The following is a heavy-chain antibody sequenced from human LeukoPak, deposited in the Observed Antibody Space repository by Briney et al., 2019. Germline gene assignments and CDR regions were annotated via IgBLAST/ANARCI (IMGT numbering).Heavy chain of an antibody. D-gene: IGHD2-21*02. Sequence: GGSLRLSCAASGFTFSSYSMNWVRQAPGRGLEWVSYISSSSSTIYYADSVKGRFTISRDNAKNSLYLQMNSLRAEDTAVYYCARDTTSYCGGDCYYYDYWGQGTLVTVSS. CDR3: ARDTTSYCGGDCYYYDY. V-gene: IGHV3-48*04. CDR1: GFTFSSYS. CDR2: ISSSSSTI. J-gene: IGHJ4*02.